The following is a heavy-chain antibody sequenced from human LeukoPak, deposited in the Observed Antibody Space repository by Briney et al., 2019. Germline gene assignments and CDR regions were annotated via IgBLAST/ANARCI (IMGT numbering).Heavy chain of an antibody. CDR2: INHSGST. D-gene: IGHD3-16*02. Sequence: SETLSLTCAVYGGSFSGYYWSWIRQPPGKGLKWIGEINHSGSTNYNPSLKSRVTISVDTSKNQFSLKLSSVTAADTAVYYCAREGYYDYVWGSYRYTGYNWFDPWGQGTLVTVSS. V-gene: IGHV4-34*01. CDR1: GGSFSGYY. CDR3: AREGYYDYVWGSYRYTGYNWFDP. J-gene: IGHJ5*02.